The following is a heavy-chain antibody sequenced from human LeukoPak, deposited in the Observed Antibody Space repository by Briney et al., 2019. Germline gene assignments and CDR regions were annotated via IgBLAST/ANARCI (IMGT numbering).Heavy chain of an antibody. D-gene: IGHD6-13*01. Sequence: ASVKVSCKASGYTFTGYYMHWVRQAPGQGLEWMGWINPNSGGTNYAQKFQGRVTMTRDTSISTAYMELSRLRSDNTAVYYSARVISSWYVVGAFDIWGQGTMVTVSS. CDR1: GYTFTGYY. CDR3: ARVISSWYVVGAFDI. V-gene: IGHV1-2*02. CDR2: INPNSGGT. J-gene: IGHJ3*02.